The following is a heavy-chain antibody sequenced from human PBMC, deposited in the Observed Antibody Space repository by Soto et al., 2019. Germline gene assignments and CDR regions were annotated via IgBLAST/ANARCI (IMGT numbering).Heavy chain of an antibody. V-gene: IGHV4-34*01. J-gene: IGHJ3*02. Sequence: PSETLSLTCAVYGGSFSGYYWSWIRQPPGKGLEWIGEINHSGSTNYNPSLKSRVTISVDTSKNQFSLKLSSVTAADTAVYYCARVGIGRDIVATMEAFDIWGQGTMVTVSS. CDR2: INHSGST. CDR1: GGSFSGYY. CDR3: ARVGIGRDIVATMEAFDI. D-gene: IGHD5-12*01.